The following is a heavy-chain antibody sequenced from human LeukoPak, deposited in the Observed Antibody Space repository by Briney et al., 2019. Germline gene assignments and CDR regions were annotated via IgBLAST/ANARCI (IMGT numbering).Heavy chain of an antibody. CDR3: ARGSTILAYSSSWYKRNYFDY. CDR2: INHSGST. D-gene: IGHD6-13*01. Sequence: SETLSLTCADYGGSFSGYYWSWIRQPPGKGLEWIGEINHSGSTNYNPSLKSRVTISVDTSKNQFSLKLSSVTAADTAVYYCARGSTILAYSSSWYKRNYFDYWGQGTLVTVSS. V-gene: IGHV4-34*01. CDR1: GGSFSGYY. J-gene: IGHJ4*02.